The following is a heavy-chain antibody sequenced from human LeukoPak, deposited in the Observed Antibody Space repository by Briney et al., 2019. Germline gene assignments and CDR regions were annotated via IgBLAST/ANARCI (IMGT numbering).Heavy chain of an antibody. D-gene: IGHD6-13*01. CDR1: GGSVNNGGYY. CDR3: ARVAAGIGFFQH. J-gene: IGHJ1*01. V-gene: IGHV4-39*07. Sequence: PSETLSLTCSVSGGSVNNGGYYWGWIRQPPGKGLEWIGNIHHSGSTYYNPSLKSRVTISVDTSKNQLSLKLSSVTAADTAVYYCARVAAGIGFFQHWGQGTLVTVSS. CDR2: IHHSGST.